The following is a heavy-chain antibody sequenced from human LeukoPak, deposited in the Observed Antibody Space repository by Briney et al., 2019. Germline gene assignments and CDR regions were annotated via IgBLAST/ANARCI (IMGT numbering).Heavy chain of an antibody. D-gene: IGHD2-2*01. CDR3: ARLNSHQLRPRFDY. CDR1: GGSISSGSYS. J-gene: IGHJ4*02. CDR2: IYTSGST. Sequence: SQTLSLTRTVSGGSISSGSYSWSWIRQLAGKGLEWIGRIYTSGSTNYNPSLKSRVTMSIDTSKNHFSLRLSSVTAADTAVYYCARLNSHQLRPRFDYWGQGTLVTVSS. V-gene: IGHV4-61*02.